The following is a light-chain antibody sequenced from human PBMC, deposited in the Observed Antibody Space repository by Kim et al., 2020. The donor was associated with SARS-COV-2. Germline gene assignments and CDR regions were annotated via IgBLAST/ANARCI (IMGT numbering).Light chain of an antibody. CDR1: QSLVYSDGNTY. Sequence: DVVMTQSPLSLPVTLGQPASISCRSSQSLVYSDGNTYLSWFHQRPGQSPRRLIYKVSNRDSGVPDRFSGSGSGTDFTLKISRVEAEDVGVYFCMQGTQWLYTFGQGTKLEI. J-gene: IGKJ2*01. V-gene: IGKV2-30*01. CDR2: KVS. CDR3: MQGTQWLYT.